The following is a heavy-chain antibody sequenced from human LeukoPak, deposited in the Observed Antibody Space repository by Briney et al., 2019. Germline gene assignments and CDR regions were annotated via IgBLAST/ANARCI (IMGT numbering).Heavy chain of an antibody. V-gene: IGHV3-74*01. CDR2: IHSDGSSA. D-gene: IGHD3-10*01. J-gene: IGHJ6*03. CDR1: GFIFSSYW. Sequence: GGSLRLSCAAPGFIFSSYWMHWVRQAPGKGLVWVSRIHSDGSSAIYADSVKGRFTISRDNAKNTLYLQMNSLRVDDTAVYYCAGHFGSGRWHYYYKDVWGKGTTVTVSS. CDR3: AGHFGSGRWHYYYKDV.